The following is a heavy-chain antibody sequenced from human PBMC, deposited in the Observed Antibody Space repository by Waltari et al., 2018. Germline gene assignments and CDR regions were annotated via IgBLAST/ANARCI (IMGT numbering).Heavy chain of an antibody. D-gene: IGHD6-6*01. V-gene: IGHV3-43D*04. CDR3: AKDLVAAPQRGFAFDI. Sequence: EVQLVESGGVVVQSGGSLRLSCAASGFTFDDYAMHWVRQAPGKGLEWVSLISWSGGNTYYADSVRGRFTISGDNSKNSLYLQMNSLRAEDTALYYCAKDLVAAPQRGFAFDIWGQGTMVTVSS. CDR2: ISWSGGNT. CDR1: GFTFDDYA. J-gene: IGHJ3*02.